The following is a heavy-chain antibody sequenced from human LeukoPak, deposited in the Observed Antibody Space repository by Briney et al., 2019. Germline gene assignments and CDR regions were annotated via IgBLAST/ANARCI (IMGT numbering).Heavy chain of an antibody. V-gene: IGHV3-23*01. CDR1: GFTFSDYA. Sequence: GGSLRLSCAASGFTFSDYAMHWVRQAPGKGLGWVSGISGSGGSTYYADSVKGRFTISRDNSKNTLYLQMNSLRAEDTAVYYCAKEQVGATSIDYWGQGTLVTVSS. J-gene: IGHJ4*02. CDR2: ISGSGGST. CDR3: AKEQVGATSIDY. D-gene: IGHD1-26*01.